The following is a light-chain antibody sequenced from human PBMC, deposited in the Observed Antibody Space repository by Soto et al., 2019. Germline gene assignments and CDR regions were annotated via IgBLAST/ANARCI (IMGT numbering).Light chain of an antibody. Sequence: EIVLMQSPGTLSLSPGERATLSCRASQTVNNNYLAWYQQKPGQAPRLLIDGASSSATGIPDRFSGSGSGTDFTLTISRLEPEDFAVYYCQQYGTSPPLTFGGGTKVEIK. CDR2: GAS. J-gene: IGKJ4*01. V-gene: IGKV3-20*01. CDR1: QTVNNNY. CDR3: QQYGTSPPLT.